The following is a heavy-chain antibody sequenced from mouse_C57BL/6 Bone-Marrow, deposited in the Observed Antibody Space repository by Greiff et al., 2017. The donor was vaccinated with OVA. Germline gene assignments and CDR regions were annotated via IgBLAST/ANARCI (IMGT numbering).Heavy chain of an antibody. D-gene: IGHD2-4*01. Sequence: QVHVKQSGAELVRPGASVTLSCKASGYTFTDYEMHWVKQTPVHGLEWIGAIDPETGGTAYNQKFKGKAILTADKSSSTAYMELRSLTSEDSAVYYSTREEIYYDYPYWYFDVWGTGTTVTVSS. CDR2: IDPETGGT. CDR3: TREEIYYDYPYWYFDV. CDR1: GYTFTDYE. J-gene: IGHJ1*03. V-gene: IGHV1-15*01.